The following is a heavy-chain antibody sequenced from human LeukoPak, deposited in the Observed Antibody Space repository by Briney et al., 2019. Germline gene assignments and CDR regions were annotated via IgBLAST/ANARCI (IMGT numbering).Heavy chain of an antibody. J-gene: IGHJ4*02. Sequence: GGSVKVSCKASGYTFTSYGISWVRQAPGQGLEWMGWISAYNGNTNYAQKLQGRVTMTTDTSTSTSYMELRSLRSDDTAVYYCARDPGEDWVSGFDYWGQGTLVTVSS. CDR1: GYTFTSYG. CDR3: ARDPGEDWVSGFDY. V-gene: IGHV1-18*01. D-gene: IGHD3-9*01. CDR2: ISAYNGNT.